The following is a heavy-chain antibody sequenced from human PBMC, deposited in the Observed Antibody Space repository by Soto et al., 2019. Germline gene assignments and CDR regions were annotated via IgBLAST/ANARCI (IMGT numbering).Heavy chain of an antibody. Sequence: EVQLVESGGGLVKPGGSLRLSCAASGFSFSNAWMNWVRQAPGKGLEWVGRIKRKIDGEKTDYDAPVKGRFTISRDDSKNTLSLQMNSLKADDTAVYYCTTGSVEGVWGQGTTVTVSS. J-gene: IGHJ6*02. CDR3: TTGSVEGV. CDR1: GFSFSNAW. V-gene: IGHV3-15*07. CDR2: IKRKIDGEKT.